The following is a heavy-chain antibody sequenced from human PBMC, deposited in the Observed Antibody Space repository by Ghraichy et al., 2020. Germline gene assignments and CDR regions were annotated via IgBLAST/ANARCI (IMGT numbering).Heavy chain of an antibody. Sequence: SETLSLTCAVYGGSFSGYYWSWIRQPPGKGLEWIGEINHSGSTNYNPSLKSRVTISVDTSKNQFSLKLSSVTAADTAVYYCAVLLSDYYYGMDVWGQGTTVTVSS. CDR2: INHSGST. V-gene: IGHV4-34*01. J-gene: IGHJ6*02. CDR1: GGSFSGYY. D-gene: IGHD2-21*02. CDR3: AVLLSDYYYGMDV.